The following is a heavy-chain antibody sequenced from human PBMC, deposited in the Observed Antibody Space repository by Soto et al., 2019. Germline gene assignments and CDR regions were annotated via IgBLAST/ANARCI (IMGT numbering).Heavy chain of an antibody. CDR3: ARPAVAGTFYYGMDV. CDR1: GGSICSYY. J-gene: IGHJ6*02. CDR2: IYYSGST. V-gene: IGHV4-59*01. Sequence: LSLTCTVSGGSICSYYWSWIRQPPGKGLEWIGYIYYSGSTNYNPALKSRVTISVDTSKNQFSLKLSAVTAADTAVYYCARPAVAGTFYYGMDVWGQGTTVTVSS. D-gene: IGHD6-19*01.